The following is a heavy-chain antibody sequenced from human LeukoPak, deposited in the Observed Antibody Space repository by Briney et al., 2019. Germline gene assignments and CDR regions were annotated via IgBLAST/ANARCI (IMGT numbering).Heavy chain of an antibody. D-gene: IGHD1-1*01. CDR1: GGSISSYY. Sequence: KSSETLSLTCTVSGGSISSYYWSWIRQPPGKGLEWIGYIYYSGSTNYNPSLKSRVTISVDTSKNQFSLKLSSVTAADTAVYYCARGELDTKRYWFDPWGQGTLVTVSS. CDR2: IYYSGST. CDR3: ARGELDTKRYWFDP. V-gene: IGHV4-59*01. J-gene: IGHJ5*02.